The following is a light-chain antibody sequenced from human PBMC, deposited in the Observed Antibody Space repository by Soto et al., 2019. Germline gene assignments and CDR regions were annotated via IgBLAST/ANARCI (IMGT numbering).Light chain of an antibody. Sequence: QSALTQPASVSGSPGQSITISCTGTSSDVGGYNYVSWYQQHPGKAPQLIIYDVANRPSGVSNRFSSSKSGNTASLTISGLQAEDEADYYCSSYTSSSTDVVFGGGTKLTVL. V-gene: IGLV2-14*03. CDR2: DVA. CDR3: SSYTSSSTDVV. J-gene: IGLJ2*01. CDR1: SSDVGGYNY.